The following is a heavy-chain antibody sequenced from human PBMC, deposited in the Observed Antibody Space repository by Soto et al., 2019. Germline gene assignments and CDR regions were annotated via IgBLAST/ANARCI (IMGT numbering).Heavy chain of an antibody. D-gene: IGHD1-26*01. Sequence: EVQLLESGGGLVQPGGSLRLSCAASGFTFSNYAMNWGRQAPGKGLEWVSGISASGGSTNYADSVKGRFTISRDNSKNTLYLQMNSLRAEDTAVYYCAKRPLRDTTFDYWGQGTLVTVSS. J-gene: IGHJ4*02. CDR3: AKRPLRDTTFDY. CDR2: ISASGGST. CDR1: GFTFSNYA. V-gene: IGHV3-23*01.